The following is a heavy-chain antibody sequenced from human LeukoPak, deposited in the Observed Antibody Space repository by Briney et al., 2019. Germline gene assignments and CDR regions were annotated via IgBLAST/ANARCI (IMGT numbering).Heavy chain of an antibody. V-gene: IGHV1-18*01. J-gene: IGHJ5*02. CDR2: TSAYNGNT. D-gene: IGHD3-10*01. CDR1: GYTFTSYG. CDR3: ATTYYYGSGSYYWWFDP. Sequence: ASVKVSCKASGYTFTSYGISWVRQAPGQGLEWMGWTSAYNGNTNYAQKLQGRVTMTTDTSTSTAYMELRSLRSDDTAVYYCATTYYYGSGSYYWWFDPWGQGTLVTVSS.